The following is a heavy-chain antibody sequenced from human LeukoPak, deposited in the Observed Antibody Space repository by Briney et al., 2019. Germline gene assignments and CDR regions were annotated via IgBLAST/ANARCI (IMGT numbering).Heavy chain of an antibody. CDR3: AREDCSGGSCYLGDY. CDR2: ISTYNGNT. J-gene: IGHJ4*02. D-gene: IGHD2-15*01. CDR1: GYTFTSYG. Sequence: GASVKVSCKASGYTFTSYGISWVRQAPGQGLEWMGWISTYNGNTKYAQKFQGRVTMTTDTSTSTVYMDLRSLGSDDTAVYYCAREDCSGGSCYLGDYWGQGTLVTVSS. V-gene: IGHV1-18*01.